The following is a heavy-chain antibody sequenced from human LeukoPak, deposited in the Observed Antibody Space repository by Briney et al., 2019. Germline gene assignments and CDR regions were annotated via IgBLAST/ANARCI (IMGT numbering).Heavy chain of an antibody. CDR3: ARGLTVSSSGSYYFDY. V-gene: IGHV4-34*01. Sequence: SETLSLTCAVYGGSFSGYYWSWIRQPPGKGLEWIGEINHSGSTNYNPSLKSRVTISVDTSKNQFSQKLSSVTAADTAVYYCARGLTVSSSGSYYFDYWGQGTLVTVSS. CDR1: GGSFSGYY. CDR2: INHSGST. J-gene: IGHJ4*02. D-gene: IGHD3-3*01.